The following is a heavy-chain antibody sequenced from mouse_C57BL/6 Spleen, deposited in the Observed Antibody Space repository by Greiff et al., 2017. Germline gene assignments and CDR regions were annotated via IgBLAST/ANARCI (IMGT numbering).Heavy chain of an antibody. V-gene: IGHV1-69*01. D-gene: IGHD2-1*01. J-gene: IGHJ3*01. CDR2: IDPSDSYT. CDR3: ARSVYGNSRGLFAY. Sequence: QVQLQQPGAELVMPGASVKLSCKASGYTFTSYWMHWVQQRPGQGLEWIGEIDPSDSYTNYNQKFKGKSTLTVDKSSSTAYMQLSSQTSEDSAVDYCARSVYGNSRGLFAYWGQGTLVTVSA. CDR1: GYTFTSYW.